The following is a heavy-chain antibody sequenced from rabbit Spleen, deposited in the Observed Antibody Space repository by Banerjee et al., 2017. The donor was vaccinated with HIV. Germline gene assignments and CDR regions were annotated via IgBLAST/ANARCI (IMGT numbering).Heavy chain of an antibody. CDR3: ARDYVDSSYEKLDL. CDR1: GFSFSSSYW. D-gene: IGHD8-1*01. CDR2: ISTGSSGRA. V-gene: IGHV1S40*01. Sequence: QSLEESGGDMVKPGASLTLTCTASGFSFSSSYWICWVRQAPGKGLEWIGCISTGSSGRATYTTWAKGRFTISKTSSTTVTLQMTSLTAADTATYFCARDYVDSSYEKLDLWGPGTLVTVS. J-gene: IGHJ4*01.